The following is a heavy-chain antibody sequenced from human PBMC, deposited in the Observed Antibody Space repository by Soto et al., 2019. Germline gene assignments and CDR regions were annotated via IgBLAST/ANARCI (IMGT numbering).Heavy chain of an antibody. Sequence: PSETLSLTCAVYGGSFSGYYWSWIRQPPGKGLEWIGEINHSGSTNYNPSLKSRVTISVDTSKNQFSLKLSSVTAADTAVYYCARGLWEGLRFLEWFYYYYGMDVWGQGTTVTVYS. V-gene: IGHV4-34*01. CDR3: ARGLWEGLRFLEWFYYYYGMDV. CDR1: GGSFSGYY. D-gene: IGHD3-3*01. J-gene: IGHJ6*02. CDR2: INHSGST.